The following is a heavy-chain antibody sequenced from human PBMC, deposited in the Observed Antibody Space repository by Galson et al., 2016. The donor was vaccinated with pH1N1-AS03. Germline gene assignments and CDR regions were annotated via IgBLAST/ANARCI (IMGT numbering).Heavy chain of an antibody. V-gene: IGHV4-4*07. CDR3: AREDGSTVISKFDY. CDR2: IYSSGST. Sequence: SETLSLTCTVSGGSISRYYWSWIRQPAGKGLEWIGRIYSSGSTDYNPSLKSRVTMSVDTSKNQFSLRLSSVTAADTAFYYCAREDGSTVISKFDYWGQGTLVTVSS. D-gene: IGHD5-24*01. CDR1: GGSISRYY. J-gene: IGHJ4*02.